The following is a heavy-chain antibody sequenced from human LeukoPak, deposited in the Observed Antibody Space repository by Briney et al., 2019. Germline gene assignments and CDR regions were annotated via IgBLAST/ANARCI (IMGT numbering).Heavy chain of an antibody. V-gene: IGHV3-23*01. J-gene: IGHJ4*02. CDR2: ISGSGGST. D-gene: IGHD5-24*01. CDR3: ARGDGYNFNYFDY. Sequence: GGSLRLSCAASGFTFSSNAMNWVRQAPGKGLEWVSAISGSGGSTYYADSVKGRFTISRDNSQNRLYLQMNSLRAEDTAVYYCARGDGYNFNYFDYWGQGTLVTTSS. CDR1: GFTFSSNA.